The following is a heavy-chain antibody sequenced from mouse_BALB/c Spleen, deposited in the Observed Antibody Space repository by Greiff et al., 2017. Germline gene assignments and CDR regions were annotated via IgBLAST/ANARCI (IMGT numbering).Heavy chain of an antibody. CDR3: ARDRREDGYFDD. V-gene: IGHV1S81*02. J-gene: IGHJ2*01. D-gene: IGHD2-3*01. CDR1: GYTFTSYW. Sequence: QVQLQQPGAELVKPGASVKLSCKASGYTFTSYWMHWVKQRPGQGLEWIGEINPSNGRTNYNEKFKSKATLTVDKSSSTAYMQLSSLTSEDSAVYYCARDRREDGYFDDWGQGTTLTVSS. CDR2: INPSNGRT.